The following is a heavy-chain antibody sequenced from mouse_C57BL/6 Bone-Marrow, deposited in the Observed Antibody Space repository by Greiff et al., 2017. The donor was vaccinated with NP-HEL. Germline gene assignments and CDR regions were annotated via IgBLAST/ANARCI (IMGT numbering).Heavy chain of an antibody. Sequence: VQLQQSGAELVRPGASVKLSCTASGFNIKDDYMHWVKQRPEQGLEWIGWIDPENGDTEYASKFQGKATIIADTSSNTAYLQLSSLTSEDTAVYYCTFYYYGSRYYAMDYWGQGTSVTVSS. V-gene: IGHV14-4*01. CDR1: GFNIKDDY. D-gene: IGHD1-1*01. CDR2: IDPENGDT. J-gene: IGHJ4*01. CDR3: TFYYYGSRYYAMDY.